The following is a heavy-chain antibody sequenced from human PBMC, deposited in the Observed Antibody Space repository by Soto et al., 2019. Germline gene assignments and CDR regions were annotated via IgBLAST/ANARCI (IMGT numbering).Heavy chain of an antibody. J-gene: IGHJ6*02. V-gene: IGHV1-3*01. D-gene: IGHD1-26*01. CDR3: ARDPLNSGSYYLRNYYYYGMDV. Sequence: QVQLVRSGAEVKKPGASVKVSCKASGYTFTSYAMHWVRQAPGQRLEWMGWINAGNGNTKYSQKFQGRVTITRDTSASTAYMELSSLRSEDTAVYYCARDPLNSGSYYLRNYYYYGMDVWGQGTTVTVSS. CDR2: INAGNGNT. CDR1: GYTFTSYA.